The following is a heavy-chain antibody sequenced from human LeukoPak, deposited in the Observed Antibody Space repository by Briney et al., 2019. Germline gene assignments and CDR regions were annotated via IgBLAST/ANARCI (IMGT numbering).Heavy chain of an antibody. V-gene: IGHV3-9*01. CDR1: GFSFDDFA. CDR2: ISRDSGSI. CDR3: AKGTLWFGEGRAVEYLPH. Sequence: GGSLTLSCAASGFSFDDFARHWDRPAQGQGLVGVSGISRDSGSIGYADSVHDRFTIARDNAKNSLYLQMNSLRAEDTASYYCAKGTLWFGEGRAVEYLPHWGQGTLVTVSS. J-gene: IGHJ1*01. D-gene: IGHD3-10*01.